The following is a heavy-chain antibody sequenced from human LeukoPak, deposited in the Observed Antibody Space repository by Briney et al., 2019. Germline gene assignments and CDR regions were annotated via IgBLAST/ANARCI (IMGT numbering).Heavy chain of an antibody. CDR2: ISYDGSNK. D-gene: IGHD1/OR15-1a*01. V-gene: IGHV3-30-3*01. Sequence: GGSLRLSCAASGFTFSSYAMHWVRQAPGKGLEGVAVISYDGSNKYYADSVKGRFTISRDNAKNTLYLQLNSLRAEDTAVYYCAGAEQPTLFPMDVWGQGTTVTVSS. J-gene: IGHJ6*02. CDR3: AGAEQPTLFPMDV. CDR1: GFTFSSYA.